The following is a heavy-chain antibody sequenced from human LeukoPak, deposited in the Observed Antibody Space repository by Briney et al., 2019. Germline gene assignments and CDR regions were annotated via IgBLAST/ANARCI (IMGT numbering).Heavy chain of an antibody. V-gene: IGHV4-59*01. J-gene: IGHJ6*03. CDR1: GGSISGYH. CDR2: IYYSGSS. Sequence: PSETLSLTCNVSGGSISGYHWSWIRRPPGKGLECLGYIYYSGSSNYNPSLKSRVTMSADTSKNQFSLKLSSVTAADTAVYYCARVPRSYYYYYYMDVWGKGTTVTVSS. CDR3: ARVPRSYYYYYYMDV.